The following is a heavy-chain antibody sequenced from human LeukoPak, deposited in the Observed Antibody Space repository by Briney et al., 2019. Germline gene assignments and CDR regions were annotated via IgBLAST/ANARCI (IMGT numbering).Heavy chain of an antibody. V-gene: IGHV3-66*04. D-gene: IGHD1-26*01. CDR3: ARQGSGDYLSPVNY. CDR1: GFTVSSNY. CDR2: IYSGGST. J-gene: IGHJ4*02. Sequence: PGGSLRLSCAASGFTVSSNYMSWVRQAPGKGLEWVSVIYSGGSTYYADSVKGRFTISRDNSKNTLYLQMNSLRAEDTAVYYCARQGSGDYLSPVNYWGQGTLVTVSS.